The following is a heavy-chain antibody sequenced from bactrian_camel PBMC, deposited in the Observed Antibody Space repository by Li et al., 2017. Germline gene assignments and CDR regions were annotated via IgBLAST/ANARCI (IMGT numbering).Heavy chain of an antibody. V-gene: IGHV3S40*01. CDR3: ATGSYVWYGYDY. J-gene: IGHJ4*01. CDR1: GFNFHEYA. D-gene: IGHD2*01. CDR2: IDSGGGS. Sequence: VQLVESGGALVQPGASLRLTCVGSGFNFHEYAMAWVRQAPGKGLEYVTAIDSGGGSYYPDSVKGRFTISRDNAKNTVYLQMSSLKSEDTALYYCATGSYVWYGYDYWGQGTQVTVS.